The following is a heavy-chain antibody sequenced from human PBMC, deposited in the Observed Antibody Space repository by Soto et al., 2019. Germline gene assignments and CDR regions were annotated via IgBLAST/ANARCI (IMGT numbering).Heavy chain of an antibody. CDR2: ISVSSGNR. CDR3: ARGWGHTSGDLDY. V-gene: IGHV1-18*04. D-gene: IGHD6-19*01. J-gene: IGHJ4*02. CDR1: GYPFPNYG. Sequence: GPGVKQPGASVKVSCKASGYPFPNYGLSWVRQAPGQGLEWMGWISVSSGNREYTQKYQDRLIMTTDTSTRTAYMELRSLTSDDTAVYYCARGWGHTSGDLDYWGQGTLVIVSS.